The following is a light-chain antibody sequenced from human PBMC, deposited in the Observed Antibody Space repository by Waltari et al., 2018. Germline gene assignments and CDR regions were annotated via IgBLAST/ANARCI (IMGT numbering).Light chain of an antibody. CDR1: YNDVEIYNL. CDR3: CSYARAGTLL. Sequence: QSALTQPASVSGSPGQSITIPCSGTYNDVEIYNLFPWYQHSPGKAPKLLIYEVNRRPSGVSNRFSGSKSGNTASLTISGLQAEDEADYYCCSYARAGTLLFGGGTKLTVL. CDR2: EVN. J-gene: IGLJ2*01. V-gene: IGLV2-23*02.